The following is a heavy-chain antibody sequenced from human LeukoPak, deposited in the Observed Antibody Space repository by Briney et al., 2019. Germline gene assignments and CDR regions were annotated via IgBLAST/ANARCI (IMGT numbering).Heavy chain of an antibody. CDR1: GGSISSYY. CDR2: IYYSGST. CDR3: ARFVRFSSDYFDY. J-gene: IGHJ4*02. V-gene: IGHV4-59*01. D-gene: IGHD6-6*01. Sequence: SETLSLTCTVSGGSISSYYWSWIRQPPGKGLEWSGYIYYSGSTNYNTSLKSRVTISVDTSKNQFSLNLSSVTAADTAVYYCARFVRFSSDYFDYWGQGTLVTVSS.